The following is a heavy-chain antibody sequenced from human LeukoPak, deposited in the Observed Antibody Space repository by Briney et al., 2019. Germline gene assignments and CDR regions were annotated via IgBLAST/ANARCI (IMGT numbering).Heavy chain of an antibody. Sequence: GGSLRLSCVASGFTFSSYWMHWVRQVPGKGLVWVSRIKTDGSTTDYADSVKGRFTISRDNAMNSLYLQMNSLRAEDTAIYYCARSLPYGTTWYGRSDFWGQGTLVTVSS. D-gene: IGHD6-13*01. CDR2: IKTDGSTT. CDR1: GFTFSSYW. J-gene: IGHJ4*02. CDR3: ARSLPYGTTWYGRSDF. V-gene: IGHV3-74*01.